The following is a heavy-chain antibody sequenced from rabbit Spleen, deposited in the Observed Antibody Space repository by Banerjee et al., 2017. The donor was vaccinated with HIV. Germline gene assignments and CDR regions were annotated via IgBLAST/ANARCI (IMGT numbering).Heavy chain of an antibody. V-gene: IGHV1S40*01. CDR2: IYVGSSGST. J-gene: IGHJ3*01. CDR3: ARFYAGYGDFGYATM. CDR1: GIDFSSHSY. Sequence: QSLEESGGDLVKPGASLTLTCTASGIDFSSHSYMCWVRQAPGKGPEWIACIYVGSSGSTYYASWAKGRFTISKTSSTTVTLQMTSLTAADTATYFCARFYAGYGDFGYATMWGQGTLVIVS. D-gene: IGHD7-1*01.